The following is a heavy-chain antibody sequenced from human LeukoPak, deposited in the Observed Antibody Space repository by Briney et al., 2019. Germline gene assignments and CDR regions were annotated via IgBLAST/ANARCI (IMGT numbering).Heavy chain of an antibody. Sequence: SETLPLTCTVSGGSISSYYWSWIRQPPGKGLEWIGYVYYRGTTNYGPSLKSRVTMSVDTSKNQFSLKLSSVTAADTAVYYCASESSGSYYNYFDYWGPGTLVTVSS. CDR3: ASESSGSYYNYFDY. V-gene: IGHV4-59*01. D-gene: IGHD3-22*01. J-gene: IGHJ4*02. CDR1: GGSISSYY. CDR2: VYYRGTT.